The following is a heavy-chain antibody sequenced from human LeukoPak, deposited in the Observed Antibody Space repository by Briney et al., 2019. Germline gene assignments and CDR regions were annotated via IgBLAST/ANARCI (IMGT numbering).Heavy chain of an antibody. V-gene: IGHV4-39*01. J-gene: IGHJ3*02. Sequence: SETLSLTCTVSGGSISSSSYYWGWIRQPPGKGLEWIGSIYYSGSTYYNPSLKSRVTISVDTPKNQFSLKLSSVTAADTAVYYCASPPTGIAAAHDAFDIWGQGTMVTVSS. CDR2: IYYSGST. CDR1: GGSISSSSYY. CDR3: ASPPTGIAAAHDAFDI. D-gene: IGHD6-13*01.